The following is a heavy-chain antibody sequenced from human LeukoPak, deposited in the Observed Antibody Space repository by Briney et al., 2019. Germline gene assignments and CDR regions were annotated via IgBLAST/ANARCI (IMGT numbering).Heavy chain of an antibody. CDR2: ISGSGAST. Sequence: GGSLRLSCAASGFTFSSYAMSRVRQAPGKGLEWVSVISGSGASTYYADSVKGRFTISRDNSKNTLYLQMNSLRAEDTAVYYCAKGASSSSAPLSGSHLFDYWGQGTLVTVSS. V-gene: IGHV3-23*01. CDR1: GFTFSSYA. D-gene: IGHD1-26*01. CDR3: AKGASSSSAPLSGSHLFDY. J-gene: IGHJ4*02.